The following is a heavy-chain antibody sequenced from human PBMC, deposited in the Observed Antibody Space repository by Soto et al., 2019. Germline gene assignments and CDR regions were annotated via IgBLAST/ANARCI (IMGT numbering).Heavy chain of an antibody. Sequence: ASVKVSCKASGYTFTSYAMHWVRQAPGQRREWMGWINAGNGNTKYSQKFQGRVTITRDTSASTAYMELSSLRSEDTAVYYCARNYYDSSGYYYPPPPSFDYWGQGTLVTVSS. CDR1: GYTFTSYA. J-gene: IGHJ4*02. CDR3: ARNYYDSSGYYYPPPPSFDY. D-gene: IGHD3-22*01. CDR2: INAGNGNT. V-gene: IGHV1-3*01.